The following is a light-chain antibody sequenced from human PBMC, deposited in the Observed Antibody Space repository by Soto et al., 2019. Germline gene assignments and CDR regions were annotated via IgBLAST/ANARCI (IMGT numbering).Light chain of an antibody. V-gene: IGKV1-5*01. CDR3: QQYSSYIGS. CDR2: DAL. J-gene: IGKJ1*01. Sequence: DIQMTQSPSTLSASVGDRVTITCRASQTISGWLAWYQQNPGKAPKLLIFDALSLESGVPSRFSGSGSGTEFTLTISSRQPDDFATYYCQQYSSYIGSFGQGTKVEIK. CDR1: QTISGW.